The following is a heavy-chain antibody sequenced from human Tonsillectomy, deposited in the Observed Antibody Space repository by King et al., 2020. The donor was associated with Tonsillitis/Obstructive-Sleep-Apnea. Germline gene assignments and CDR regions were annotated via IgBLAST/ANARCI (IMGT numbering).Heavy chain of an antibody. CDR2: ISSSGSII. Sequence: VQLVESGGGLVQPGGSLRLSCAASGFTFSTYEMNWVRQAPGKGLEWISYISSSGSIIYYADSLKGRFTISRDNAKNSLYLEMNSLRAEDTAVYYCAGDEGTVTIYGMDVWGQGTTVTVSS. D-gene: IGHD4-11*01. V-gene: IGHV3-48*03. CDR3: AGDEGTVTIYGMDV. J-gene: IGHJ6*02. CDR1: GFTFSTYE.